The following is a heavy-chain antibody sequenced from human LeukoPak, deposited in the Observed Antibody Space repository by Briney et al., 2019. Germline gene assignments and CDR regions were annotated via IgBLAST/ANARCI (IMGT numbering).Heavy chain of an antibody. D-gene: IGHD3-22*01. Sequence: SVKVSCKASGYTFSNYGISWVRQAPGQGLEWMGWISAYNGDTKYAQKFQGRVTMTTDTSASTAYMELRSLRSDDTAVYFCARDPSNTSGYRIYFDYWGQGTLVTVSS. CDR2: ISAYNGDT. V-gene: IGHV1-18*01. J-gene: IGHJ4*02. CDR1: GYTFSNYG. CDR3: ARDPSNTSGYRIYFDY.